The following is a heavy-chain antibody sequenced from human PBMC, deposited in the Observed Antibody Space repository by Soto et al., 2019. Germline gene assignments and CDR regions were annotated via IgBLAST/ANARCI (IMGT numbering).Heavy chain of an antibody. CDR1: GYTFSRYG. J-gene: IGHJ6*04. D-gene: IGHD1-26*01. CDR3: AKMTKELGYYYRAIDV. CDR2: IAYDGSNE. V-gene: IGHV3-30*18. Sequence: QVQLVESGGGVVQPGGSLRLSCAASGYTFSRYGMHWVRQAPGKGLEWVTVIAYDGSNEYYVDSVKGRFTIARDNSKKTLYLKMNSLRAEDPAFFYCAKMTKELGYYYRAIDVWGKGPTVSVSS.